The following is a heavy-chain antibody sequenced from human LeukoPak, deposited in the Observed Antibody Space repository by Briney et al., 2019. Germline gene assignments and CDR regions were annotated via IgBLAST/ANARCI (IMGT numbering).Heavy chain of an antibody. V-gene: IGHV4-59*08. CDR1: GGSISSYY. D-gene: IGHD2-15*01. Sequence: SETLSLTCTVSGGSISSYYWSWIRQPPGKGLEWIGYISYSGSTDSNPSLKSRVTISVDTSKNQISLKLSSVTAADTAVYYCARTYCRGGSCHFDYWGRGTLVTVSS. J-gene: IGHJ4*02. CDR3: ARTYCRGGSCHFDY. CDR2: ISYSGST.